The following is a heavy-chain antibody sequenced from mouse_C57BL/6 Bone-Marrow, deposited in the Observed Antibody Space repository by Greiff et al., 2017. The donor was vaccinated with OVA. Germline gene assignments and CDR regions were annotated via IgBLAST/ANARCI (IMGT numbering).Heavy chain of an antibody. D-gene: IGHD3-2*02. J-gene: IGHJ3*01. CDR1: GFTFSDAW. Sequence: EVKLMESGGGLVQPGGSMKLSCAASGFTFSDAWMDWVRQSPEKGLEWVAEIRNKANNHATYYAESVKGRFTISRDDSKSSVYLQMNSLRAEDTGIYYCTREGRQLRLRFAYWGQGTLVTVSA. CDR3: TREGRQLRLRFAY. V-gene: IGHV6-6*01. CDR2: IRNKANNHAT.